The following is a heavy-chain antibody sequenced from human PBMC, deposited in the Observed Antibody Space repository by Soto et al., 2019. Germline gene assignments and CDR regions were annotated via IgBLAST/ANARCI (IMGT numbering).Heavy chain of an antibody. CDR1: GGSVSSGSYY. V-gene: IGHV4-61*01. J-gene: IGHJ3*02. D-gene: IGHD6-19*01. Sequence: SETLSLTCTVSGGSVSSGSYYWSWIRQPPGKGLEWIGYIYYSGSTNYNPSLKSRVTISVDTSENQFSLKLSSVTAADTAVYYWARQGGIAVAGTGAFDIWGQGTMVTVSS. CDR2: IYYSGST. CDR3: ARQGGIAVAGTGAFDI.